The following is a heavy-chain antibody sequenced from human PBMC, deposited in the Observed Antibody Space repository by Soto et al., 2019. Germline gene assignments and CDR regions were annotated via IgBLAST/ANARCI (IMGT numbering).Heavy chain of an antibody. CDR1: GDSVSSNSAA. CDR3: ARAPLTGSGWYANLFDP. CDR2: TYYRSKWYN. Sequence: SQTLSLTCAISGDSVSSNSAAWNWIRQSPSRGLEWLGRTYYRSKWYNDYAVSVKSRITINPDTSKNQFSLQLNSVTPEDTAVYYCARAPLTGSGWYANLFDPWGQGTLVTVSS. D-gene: IGHD6-19*01. V-gene: IGHV6-1*01. J-gene: IGHJ5*02.